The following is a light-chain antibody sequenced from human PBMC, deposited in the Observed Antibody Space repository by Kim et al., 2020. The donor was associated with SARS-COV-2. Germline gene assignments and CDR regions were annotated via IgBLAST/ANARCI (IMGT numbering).Light chain of an antibody. Sequence: APGKTARITCGGNNIRSKSMHWYQQKPGQAPVLVIYYDSDRPSGIPERFSGSNSGNTATPTISRVEAGDEADDYCQVWDSSSDHRVFGGGTQLTVL. CDR2: YDS. J-gene: IGLJ3*02. V-gene: IGLV3-21*04. CDR1: NIRSKS. CDR3: QVWDSSSDHRV.